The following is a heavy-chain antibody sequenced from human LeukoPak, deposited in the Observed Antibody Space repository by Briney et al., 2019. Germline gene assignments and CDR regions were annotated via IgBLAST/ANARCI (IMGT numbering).Heavy chain of an antibody. CDR3: ALARSEYHYGMDV. CDR2: VYYGGST. V-gene: IGHV4-39*01. CDR1: GGSIGTTTYS. Sequence: SETLSLTCSVSGGSIGTTTYSWAWIRQPPGKGLEWIGNVYYGGSTNFSPSLRSRVTMSVDSSTNQFSLQLNSVTPEDTAVYYCALARSEYHYGMDVWGQGATVTVSS. J-gene: IGHJ6*02.